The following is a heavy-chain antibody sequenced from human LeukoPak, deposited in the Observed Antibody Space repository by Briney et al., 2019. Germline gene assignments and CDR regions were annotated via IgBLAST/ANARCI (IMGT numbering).Heavy chain of an antibody. J-gene: IGHJ4*02. V-gene: IGHV3-7*01. CDR1: GFTFSSYW. CDR2: IKQDGSEK. D-gene: IGHD2-21*02. Sequence: GGSLRLSCAASGFTFSSYWMSWVRQAPGKGLEWVANIKQDGSEKYYVDSVKGRFTISRDNAKNSLYLQMNSLRAEDTAVYYCARAQTYGDSRLLLDYWGQGTLVTVSS. CDR3: ARAQTYGDSRLLLDY.